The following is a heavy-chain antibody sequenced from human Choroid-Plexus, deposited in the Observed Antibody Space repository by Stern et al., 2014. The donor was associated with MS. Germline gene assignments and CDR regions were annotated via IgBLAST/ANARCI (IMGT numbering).Heavy chain of an antibody. CDR1: GFSLSTSGMC. CDR2: IDWDDDK. Sequence: QVTLRESGPALVKPTQTLTLTCTFSGFSLSTSGMCVSWIRQPPGKALEXLALIDWDDDKYYSTSLKTRLTISKDTSKNQVVLTMTNMDPVDTATYYCARIPLGDYEGGYYGMDVWGQGTTVTVSS. D-gene: IGHD4-17*01. V-gene: IGHV2-70*01. J-gene: IGHJ6*02. CDR3: ARIPLGDYEGGYYGMDV.